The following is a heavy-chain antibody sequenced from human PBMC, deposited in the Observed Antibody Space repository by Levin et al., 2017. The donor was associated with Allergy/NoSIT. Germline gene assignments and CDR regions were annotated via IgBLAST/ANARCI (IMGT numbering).Heavy chain of an antibody. V-gene: IGHV2-5*02. CDR3: AHSRGATFDL. Sequence: ESGPTLVKPTQTLTLTCTFSGFSFTSSGVGVGWIRQPPGKALEWLALIYWDDDKRYSPSLKTRLTITRDTSKNQVVLTLTDMDPEDTATYFCAHSRGATFDLWGQGSLVTVSS. D-gene: IGHD1-26*01. CDR1: GFSFTSSGVG. CDR2: IYWDDDK. J-gene: IGHJ4*02.